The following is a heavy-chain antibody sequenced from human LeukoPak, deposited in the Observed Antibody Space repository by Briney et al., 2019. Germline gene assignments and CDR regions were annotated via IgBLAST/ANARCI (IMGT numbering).Heavy chain of an antibody. D-gene: IGHD5-12*01. Sequence: GGSLRLSCAASGFTVSSNYMSWVRQAPGKGLEWVSVIYSGGNTYYADSVKGRFTISRDNSKNTLYLQMNSLRAEDTAVYYCARRVDTNYVNDYWGQGTLVTVSS. J-gene: IGHJ4*02. V-gene: IGHV3-66*01. CDR1: GFTVSSNY. CDR2: IYSGGNT. CDR3: ARRVDTNYVNDY.